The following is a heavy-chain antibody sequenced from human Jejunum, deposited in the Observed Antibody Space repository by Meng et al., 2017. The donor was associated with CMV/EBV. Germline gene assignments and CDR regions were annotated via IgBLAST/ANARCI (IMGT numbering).Heavy chain of an antibody. CDR3: TRASVADTTFDY. V-gene: IGHV1-18*01. CDR1: GDTCISYG. CDR2: ISAYNGNT. D-gene: IGHD6-19*01. Sequence: CEASGDTCISYGIGWVRQAPGQGLEWMGWISAYNGNTNYAQKFQGRVTMTTDTSTSTAYMELRSLRSDDTAVYYCTRASVADTTFDYWGQGTLVTVSS. J-gene: IGHJ4*02.